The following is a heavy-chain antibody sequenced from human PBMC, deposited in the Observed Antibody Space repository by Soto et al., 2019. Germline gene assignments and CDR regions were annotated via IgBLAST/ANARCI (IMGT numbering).Heavy chain of an antibody. CDR2: IKPAIGSA. Sequence: QVQVVQSGAEVKEPGSSVKVSCKASGDIFTTYAINWVRQAPGQGLIWMGGIKPAIGSANYAPTFQGRLTITADDLTATAYMDLTSLTSEDTAVYYCARGLLVGHETVDYWGQGTLVTVSS. CDR3: ARGLLVGHETVDY. D-gene: IGHD1-26*01. V-gene: IGHV1-69*01. CDR1: GDIFTTYA. J-gene: IGHJ4*02.